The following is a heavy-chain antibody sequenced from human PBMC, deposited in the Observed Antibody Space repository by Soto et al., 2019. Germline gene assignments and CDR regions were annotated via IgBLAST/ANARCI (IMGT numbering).Heavy chain of an antibody. V-gene: IGHV4-4*02. J-gene: IGHJ4*02. Sequence: SETLSLTCAVSGGSISSSNWWSWVRQPPGKGLEWIGEIYHSGSTNYNPSLKSRVTISVDKSKNQFSLKLSSVTAADTAVYYCARARDSSSWYPPYYFDYWGQGTLVTAPQ. CDR1: GGSISSSNW. CDR2: IYHSGST. D-gene: IGHD6-13*01. CDR3: ARARDSSSWYPPYYFDY.